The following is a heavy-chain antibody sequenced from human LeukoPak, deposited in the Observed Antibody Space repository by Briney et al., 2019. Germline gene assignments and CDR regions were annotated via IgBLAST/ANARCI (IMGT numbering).Heavy chain of an antibody. V-gene: IGHV4-38-2*02. J-gene: IGHJ4*02. CDR1: GYSISSGYD. CDR3: ARVRGYCSSTICYRYYFDY. CDR2: IYHSGST. D-gene: IGHD2-2*01. Sequence: SETLSLTCTVSGYSISSGYDWGWIRQPPGKGLDWIGTIYHSGSTYYNPSLKSRVTISVDTSKNQFSLKLTSVTAADTAVYYCARVRGYCSSTICYRYYFDYWGQGTLVTVSS.